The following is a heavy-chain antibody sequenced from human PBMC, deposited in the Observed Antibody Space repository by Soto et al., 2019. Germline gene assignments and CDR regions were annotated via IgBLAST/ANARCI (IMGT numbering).Heavy chain of an antibody. V-gene: IGHV1-18*01. Sequence: QVQLVQSGTEVKRPGASVKVSCRVAGYTFTGYGISWMRQAPGQGLEWMGWVSGSNGDTKYVENYQGRVPMTIDTSTSTAYMELRSLRSDDTAVYYCARDISYYHDDRGYSNFDYWGQGTLVTVSP. CDR1: GYTFTGYG. J-gene: IGHJ4*02. CDR3: ARDISYYHDDRGYSNFDY. CDR2: VSGSNGDT. D-gene: IGHD3-22*01.